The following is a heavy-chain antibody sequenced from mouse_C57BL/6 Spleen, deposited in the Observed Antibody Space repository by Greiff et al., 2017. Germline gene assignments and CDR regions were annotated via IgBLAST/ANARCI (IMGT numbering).Heavy chain of an antibody. V-gene: IGHV1-39*01. CDR1: GYSFTDYN. CDR3: ARALGSSYGWYLDV. Sequence: EVQRVESGPELVKPGASVKISCKASGYSFTDYNMNWVKQSNGKSLEWIGVINPNYGTTSYNQKLKGKATLTVDQSSSTAYMQLNSLTSGDSAVYYCARALGSSYGWYLDVWGTGTTVTVSS. D-gene: IGHD1-1*01. CDR2: INPNYGTT. J-gene: IGHJ1*03.